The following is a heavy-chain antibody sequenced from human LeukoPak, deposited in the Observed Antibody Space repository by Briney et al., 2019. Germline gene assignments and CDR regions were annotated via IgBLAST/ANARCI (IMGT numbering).Heavy chain of an antibody. J-gene: IGHJ6*03. CDR2: IRYDGSNK. CDR3: AKDGGYSNSYMDV. D-gene: IGHD4-11*01. CDR1: GFTFSSYG. Sequence: PGGSLRLSCAASGFTFSSYGMHWVRQAPGKGLEWVAFIRYDGSNKYYADSVKGRFTISRDNSKNTLYLQMNSLRAEDTAVYYCAKDGGYSNSYMDVWGKGTTVTVSS. V-gene: IGHV3-30*02.